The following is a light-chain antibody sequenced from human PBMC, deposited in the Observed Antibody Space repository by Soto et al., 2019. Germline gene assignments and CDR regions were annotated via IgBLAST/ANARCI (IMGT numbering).Light chain of an antibody. J-gene: IGLJ7*01. V-gene: IGLV1-44*01. CDR2: SNN. CDR1: TANIGTNT. Sequence: QSVLTQPPSASGTPGQRVTISCSGSTANIGTNTINWYQQLPGTALQLLIYSNNQRPSGVPDRFSGSKSGTSASLAISGRQSEDEADYYCAAWDDSLNGAVFGGGTQLTVL. CDR3: AAWDDSLNGAV.